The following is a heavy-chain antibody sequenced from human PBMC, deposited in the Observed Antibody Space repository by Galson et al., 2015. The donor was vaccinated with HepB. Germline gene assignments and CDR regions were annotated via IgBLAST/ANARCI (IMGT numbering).Heavy chain of an antibody. J-gene: IGHJ4*02. V-gene: IGHV1-2*06. CDR3: ARDSRSLTYYYGSGSSGY. CDR1: GYTFTGYY. Sequence: SVKVSCKASGYTFTGYYMHWVRQAPGQGLEWMGRINPNSGGTNYAQKFQGRVTMTRDTSISTAYMELSRLRSDDTAVYYCARDSRSLTYYYGSGSSGYWGQGTLVTVSS. D-gene: IGHD3-10*01. CDR2: INPNSGGT.